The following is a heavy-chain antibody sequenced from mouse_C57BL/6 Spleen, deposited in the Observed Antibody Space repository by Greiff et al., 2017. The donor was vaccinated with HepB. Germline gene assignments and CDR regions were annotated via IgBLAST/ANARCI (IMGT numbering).Heavy chain of an antibody. J-gene: IGHJ3*01. CDR2: IRNKANGYTT. CDR1: GFTFTDYY. D-gene: IGHD1-1*01. Sequence: EVKVEESGGGLVQPGGSLSLSCAASGFTFTDYYMSWVRQPPGKALEWLGFIRNKANGYTTEYSASVKGRFTISRDNSQSILYLQMNALRAEDSATYYCARDYDGWFAYWGQGTLVTVSA. CDR3: ARDYDGWFAY. V-gene: IGHV7-3*01.